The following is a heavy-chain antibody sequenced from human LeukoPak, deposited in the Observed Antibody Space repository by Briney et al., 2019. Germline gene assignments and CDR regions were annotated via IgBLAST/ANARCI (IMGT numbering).Heavy chain of an antibody. CDR2: IYYSGST. V-gene: IGHV4-39*01. Sequence: SETLSLTCTVSGGSISSSSYYWGWIRQPPGKGLEWIRSIYYSGSTYYNPSLKSRVTISVDTSKNQFSLKLSSVTAADTAVYYCARYLDAFDIWGQGTMVTVSS. CDR1: GGSISSSSYY. CDR3: ARYLDAFDI. J-gene: IGHJ3*02.